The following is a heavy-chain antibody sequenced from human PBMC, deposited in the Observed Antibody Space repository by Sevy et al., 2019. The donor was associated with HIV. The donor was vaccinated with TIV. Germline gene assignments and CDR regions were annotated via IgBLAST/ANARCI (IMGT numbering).Heavy chain of an antibody. CDR1: GFTFSDYY. CDR2: ISSGSSYT. Sequence: GGSLRLSCAVSGFTFSDYYMTWIRQSPGKGLEWVSYISSGSSYTNYADSVKGRFTISRDNAKNSLYLEIHTLRPEETAVYYCARSRSNYADYYFDYWGQGTMVTVSS. V-gene: IGHV3-11*06. D-gene: IGHD4-17*01. CDR3: ARSRSNYADYYFDY. J-gene: IGHJ4*02.